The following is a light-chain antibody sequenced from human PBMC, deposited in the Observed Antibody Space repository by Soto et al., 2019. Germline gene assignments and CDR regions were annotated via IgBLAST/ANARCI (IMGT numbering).Light chain of an antibody. J-gene: IGLJ3*02. Sequence: QSVLTQPPSASGSPGQSVTISCTGTSSDVGGYNYVSWYQQHPGKTPKLMIYEVTKRPSGVPDRFSGSKSGNTASLTISGLQAEDEADYYCCSYAASYTGVFGGGTKLTVL. V-gene: IGLV2-8*01. CDR3: CSYAASYTGV. CDR2: EVT. CDR1: SSDVGGYNY.